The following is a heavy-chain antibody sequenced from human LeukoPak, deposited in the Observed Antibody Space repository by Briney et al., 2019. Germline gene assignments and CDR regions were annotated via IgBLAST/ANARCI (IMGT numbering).Heavy chain of an antibody. J-gene: IGHJ5*02. CDR3: ARYRGKTTVSSLDWFDP. Sequence: SETLSLTCTVSGGSISSYYWSWIRQPPGKGLEWIGYIYYSGSTKYNPSLKSRVTISVDTSKNQFSLKLSSVTAADTAVYHYARYRGKTTVSSLDWFDPWGQGTLVTVSS. D-gene: IGHD4-11*01. V-gene: IGHV4-59*01. CDR2: IYYSGST. CDR1: GGSISSYY.